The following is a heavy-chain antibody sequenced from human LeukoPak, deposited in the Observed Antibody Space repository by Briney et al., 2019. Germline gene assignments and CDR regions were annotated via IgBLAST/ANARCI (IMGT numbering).Heavy chain of an antibody. V-gene: IGHV3-11*04. J-gene: IGHJ5*02. Sequence: GGSLRLSCAASGFTFSDYYMSWIRQAPGKGPEWVSYISSSGSTIYYADSVKGRFTISRDNSKNTLYLQMNSLRAEDTAVYYCAKDARWGDCSSTSCYHNWFDPWGQGTLVTVSS. CDR1: GFTFSDYY. D-gene: IGHD2-2*01. CDR2: ISSSGSTI. CDR3: AKDARWGDCSSTSCYHNWFDP.